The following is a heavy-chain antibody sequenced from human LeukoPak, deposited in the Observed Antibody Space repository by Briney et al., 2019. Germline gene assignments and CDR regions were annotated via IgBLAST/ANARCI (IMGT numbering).Heavy chain of an antibody. V-gene: IGHV1-46*01. Sequence: ASVKVSCKASGYTFTSYYMHWVRQAPGQGLEWMGIINPSGGSTSYAQKFQGRVTMTRDTSISTAYMELSRLRSDDTAVYYCASLGIADFLDYWGQGTLVTVSS. CDR1: GYTFTSYY. CDR3: ASLGIADFLDY. J-gene: IGHJ4*02. CDR2: INPSGGST. D-gene: IGHD6-13*01.